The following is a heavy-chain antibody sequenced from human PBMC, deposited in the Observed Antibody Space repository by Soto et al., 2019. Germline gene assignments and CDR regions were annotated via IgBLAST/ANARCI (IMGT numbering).Heavy chain of an antibody. J-gene: IGHJ5*02. V-gene: IGHV4-31*03. D-gene: IGHD3-22*01. CDR1: GGSISSGGYY. CDR3: ARVIDYYDSSGYNEFDP. Sequence: SETLSLTCTVSGGSISSGGYYWSWIRQHPGKGLEWIGYIYYSGSTYYNPSLKSRVTISVDTSKNQFSLKLSSVTAADTAVYYCARVIDYYDSSGYNEFDPWGQGTLVTVSS. CDR2: IYYSGST.